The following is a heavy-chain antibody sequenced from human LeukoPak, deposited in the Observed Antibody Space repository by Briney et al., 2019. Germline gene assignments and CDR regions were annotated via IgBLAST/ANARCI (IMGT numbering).Heavy chain of an antibody. CDR3: ARDYLAAAGKAYYMDV. J-gene: IGHJ6*03. Sequence: GGSLRLSCAASGFTFSDYYMSWIRQAPGKGLEWVSYISSSGSTIYYADSVKGRFTISRDNAKNSLYLQMNSLRAEDTAVYYCARDYLAAAGKAYYMDVWGKGTTLTVSS. CDR2: ISSSGSTI. CDR1: GFTFSDYY. D-gene: IGHD6-13*01. V-gene: IGHV3-11*04.